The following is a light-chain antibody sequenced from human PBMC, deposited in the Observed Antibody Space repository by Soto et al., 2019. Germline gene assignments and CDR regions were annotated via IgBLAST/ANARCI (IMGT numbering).Light chain of an antibody. Sequence: EIVLTQSPGTLSLSPGERATLSCRASQSVSSSFLAWYQQKPGQAPRLLIYGASSRATGIPDRFSGSGSDTDFTLTISRLEPEDFAVYYCHQYGSSPRTFGQGTKVEIK. CDR3: HQYGSSPRT. CDR1: QSVSSSF. V-gene: IGKV3-20*01. CDR2: GAS. J-gene: IGKJ1*01.